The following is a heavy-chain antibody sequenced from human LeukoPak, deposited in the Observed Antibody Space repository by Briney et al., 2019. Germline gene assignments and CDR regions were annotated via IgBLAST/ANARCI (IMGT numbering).Heavy chain of an antibody. V-gene: IGHV4-4*07. CDR3: AKVGFLTLRFLEWLLAPFDY. D-gene: IGHD3-3*01. Sequence: PSETLSLTCTVSGGSISSYYWSWIRQPAGKGLEWIGRIYTSGSTNYNPSLKSRVTMSVDTSKNQFSLKLSSVTAADTAVYYCAKVGFLTLRFLEWLLAPFDYWGQGTLVTVSS. J-gene: IGHJ4*02. CDR1: GGSISSYY. CDR2: IYTSGST.